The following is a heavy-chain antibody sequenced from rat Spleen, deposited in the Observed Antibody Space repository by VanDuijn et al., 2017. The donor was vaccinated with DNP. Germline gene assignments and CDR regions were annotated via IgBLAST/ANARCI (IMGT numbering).Heavy chain of an antibody. J-gene: IGHJ2*01. CDR1: WFSLTSYG. CDR3: YNNYFDY. CDR2: IWGDGST. Sequence: QVQMKETGPGLVQTTQTLSVTCTVSWFSLTSYGVHWVRQAPGKGLEWMGIIWGDGSTDYNSALNSRLSISRDTSKSQVFLTMNSLQADDTAVYYCYNNYFDYWGQGVMVTVSS. D-gene: IGHD1-5*01. V-gene: IGHV2-77*01.